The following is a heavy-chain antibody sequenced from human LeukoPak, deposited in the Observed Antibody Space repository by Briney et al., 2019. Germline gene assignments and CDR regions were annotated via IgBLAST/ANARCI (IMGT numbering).Heavy chain of an antibody. CDR3: ARQTGSGLFILP. Sequence: PSETLSLTCAVYGGSFSGYYWSWIRQPPGKGLEWIGSIYYSGNTYYNASLKSQVSISIDTSRNQFSLRLTSVTAADTAVYYCARQTGSGLFILPGGQGTLVTVSS. D-gene: IGHD3/OR15-3a*01. CDR1: GGSFSGYY. V-gene: IGHV4-34*01. CDR2: IYYSGNT. J-gene: IGHJ4*02.